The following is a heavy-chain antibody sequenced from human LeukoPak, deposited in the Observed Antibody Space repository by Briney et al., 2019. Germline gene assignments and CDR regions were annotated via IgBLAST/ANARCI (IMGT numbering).Heavy chain of an antibody. D-gene: IGHD6-19*01. V-gene: IGHV3-23*01. J-gene: IGHJ4*02. CDR2: IGGSGSST. Sequence: GGSLRLSCAASGFTFSSYGMSWVRQAPGKGLGWVSGIGGSGSSTYYTDSVKGRFTISRDNAKNTLYLQMNSLRVVDTAVYYCAKKGAVAVSLDYFDYWGQGTLVTVSS. CDR1: GFTFSSYG. CDR3: AKKGAVAVSLDYFDY.